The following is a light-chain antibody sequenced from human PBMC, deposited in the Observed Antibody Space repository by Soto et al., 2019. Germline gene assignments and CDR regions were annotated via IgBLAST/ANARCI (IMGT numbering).Light chain of an antibody. V-gene: IGKV1-33*01. CDR1: QDIKNY. Sequence: DIQMTQSPSSLSASVGDRVTITCQASQDIKNYLNWYQQIPGKAPILLIYDASKLKAGVPSRFSGSGSGTHFTLTISSLQPEDFATYYCQHYNHLPPLSFGGGTKVEIK. CDR3: QHYNHLPPLS. CDR2: DAS. J-gene: IGKJ4*01.